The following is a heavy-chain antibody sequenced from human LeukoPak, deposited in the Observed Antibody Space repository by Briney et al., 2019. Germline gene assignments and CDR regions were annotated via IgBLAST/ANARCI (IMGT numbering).Heavy chain of an antibody. J-gene: IGHJ4*02. V-gene: IGHV3-48*01. Sequence: QPGGSLRLSCAASGFTFSSYSMNWVRQAPGKGLEWVSYISSSSSTIYYAGSVKGRFTISRDNAKNSLYLQMNSLRAEDTAVYYCARGQYYDIDYWGQGTLVTVSS. CDR2: ISSSSSTI. D-gene: IGHD3-22*01. CDR1: GFTFSSYS. CDR3: ARGQYYDIDY.